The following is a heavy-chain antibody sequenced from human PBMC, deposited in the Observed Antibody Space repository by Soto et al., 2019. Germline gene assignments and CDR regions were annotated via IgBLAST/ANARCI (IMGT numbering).Heavy chain of an antibody. V-gene: IGHV3-21*02. D-gene: IGHD2-2*03. CDR3: VRDGSCSGTRCPPFYSHFYMDV. Sequence: EEQLLESGGGLVKPGGSLTLSCTASGFTLYSHTMNWVRQAPGRGLEWVSSISITSSYLYYADSLEGRFTISRDNANNSLYLQIDTLRAQDSDLYYCVRDGSCSGTRCPPFYSHFYMDVWGKGTTVTVSS. J-gene: IGHJ6*03. CDR1: GFTLYSHT. CDR2: ISITSSYL.